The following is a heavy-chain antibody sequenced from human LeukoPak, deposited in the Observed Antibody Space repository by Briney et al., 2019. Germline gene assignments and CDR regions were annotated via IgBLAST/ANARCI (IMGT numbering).Heavy chain of an antibody. D-gene: IGHD3-22*01. CDR3: AKEHLKYANDNRGSFDY. Sequence: GGSLRLSCVASGFPFSETAMTWVRQAPGKGLEWLSVITRGGSPYYADSVKGRFTISRDNARNTVYLQLNSLRNEDTALYYCAKEHLKYANDNRGSFDYWGQGTLVTVSS. J-gene: IGHJ4*02. CDR1: GFPFSETA. V-gene: IGHV3-23*01. CDR2: ITRGGSP.